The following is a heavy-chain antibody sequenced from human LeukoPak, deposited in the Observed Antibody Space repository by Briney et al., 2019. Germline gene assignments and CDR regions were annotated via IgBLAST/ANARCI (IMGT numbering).Heavy chain of an antibody. V-gene: IGHV3-7*01. CDR1: GFTFSSYW. J-gene: IGHJ3*02. D-gene: IGHD3-10*01. CDR3: ARDIGVRGVIIISDAFDI. Sequence: GGSLRLSCAASGFTFSSYWMSWVRQAPGKGLEWVANIKQDGSEKYYVDSVKGRFTISRDNAKNSLYLQMNSLRAEDTAVYYCARDIGVRGVIIISDAFDIWGQGTMVTVSS. CDR2: IKQDGSEK.